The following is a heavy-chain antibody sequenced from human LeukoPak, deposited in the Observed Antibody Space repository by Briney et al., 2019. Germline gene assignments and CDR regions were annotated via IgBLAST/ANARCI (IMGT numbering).Heavy chain of an antibody. CDR2: FDPEDSEP. Sequence: ASVKVSCKDSVYTLTELSIHCVRQTPRKGLDWMGGFDPEDSEPIYEEKFYDRVTMTEDTSTDTEYLELSRLTSEDTAVYYCATEGQWILLHYFDSWGQGTLVTVSS. D-gene: IGHD3-22*01. CDR3: ATEGQWILLHYFDS. V-gene: IGHV1-24*01. J-gene: IGHJ4*02. CDR1: VYTLTELS.